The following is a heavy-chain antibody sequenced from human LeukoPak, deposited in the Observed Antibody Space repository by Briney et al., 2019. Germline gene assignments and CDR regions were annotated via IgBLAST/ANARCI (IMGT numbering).Heavy chain of an antibody. CDR1: EYTFTGYY. Sequence: GASVKVSCKASEYTFTGYYLHWVRQAPGQGLEWMGCINPGSGATNYAQKFQDRVTMTRDMYISTAYMELSSLRYDDTAVYYCARGGFVVAPPLAVWGEGTTVTVSS. CDR2: INPGSGAT. J-gene: IGHJ6*04. CDR3: ARGGFVVAPPLAV. D-gene: IGHD3-3*01. V-gene: IGHV1-2*02.